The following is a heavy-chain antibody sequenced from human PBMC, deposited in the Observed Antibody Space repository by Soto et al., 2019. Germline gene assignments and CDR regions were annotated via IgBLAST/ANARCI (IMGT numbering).Heavy chain of an antibody. CDR1: GFTFSGSA. Sequence: GGSLRLSCAASGFTFSGSAVHWVRQASGKGLEWVGRIGNKANSYATTYAASVKGRFTISRDDSKNTAYLQMNSLKTEDTAVYYCARVGISGTTRALYFDYWGQGTLVTVSS. D-gene: IGHD1-7*01. CDR3: ARVGISGTTRALYFDY. CDR2: IGNKANSYAT. J-gene: IGHJ4*02. V-gene: IGHV3-73*01.